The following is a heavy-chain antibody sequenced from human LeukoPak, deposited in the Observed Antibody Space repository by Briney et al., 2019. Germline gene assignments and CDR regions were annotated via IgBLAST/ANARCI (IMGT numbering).Heavy chain of an antibody. CDR1: GFTFSSYW. V-gene: IGHV3-74*01. CDR2: INSDGSST. D-gene: IGHD3-16*01. CDR3: ARVSPLYGMDV. Sequence: GGSLRLSCAASGFTFSSYWMHWVRQGPGKGLEWVSRINSDGSSTTYADSVKGRFTISRDNAKNTLYMQMNSLRAEDTAVYYCARVSPLYGMDVWGQGTTVTVSS. J-gene: IGHJ6*02.